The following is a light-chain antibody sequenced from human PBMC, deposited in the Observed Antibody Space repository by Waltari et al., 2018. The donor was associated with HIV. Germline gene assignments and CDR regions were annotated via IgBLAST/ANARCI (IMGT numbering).Light chain of an antibody. V-gene: IGLV2-14*01. J-gene: IGLJ2*01. Sequence: QSALTQPASVSGSPGQSITVSCTGTRSDVGASDFVSWYQQTPGTATNLVIYEVSYRPSGISNRFSGSKSGNTASLTISGLQTEDEADYYCSSFTTSNYLLFGGGTKVTVL. CDR2: EVS. CDR1: RSDVGASDF. CDR3: SSFTTSNYLL.